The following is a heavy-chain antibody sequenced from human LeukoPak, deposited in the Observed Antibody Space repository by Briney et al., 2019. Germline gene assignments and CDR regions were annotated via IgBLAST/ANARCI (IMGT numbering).Heavy chain of an antibody. CDR2: IKQDGSEK. D-gene: IGHD3/OR15-3a*01. CDR1: GFTFSSYA. V-gene: IGHV3-7*03. Sequence: GSLRLSCAASGFTFSSYAMSWVRQAPGKGLEWVANIKQDGSEKNYVDSVKGRFTISRDNAKNSLYLQMNSLRAEDTAVYYCARLSRDWSYEFWGQGTLVTVSS. CDR3: ARLSRDWSYEF. J-gene: IGHJ4*02.